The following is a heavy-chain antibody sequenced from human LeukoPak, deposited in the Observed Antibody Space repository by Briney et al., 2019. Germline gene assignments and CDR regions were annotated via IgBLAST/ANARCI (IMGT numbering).Heavy chain of an antibody. J-gene: IGHJ4*02. D-gene: IGHD2-15*01. CDR1: GFTFSNAW. CDR2: IKSKTDGGTT. Sequence: GGSLRLSCAASGFTFSNAWMSWVRQAPGKGLEWVGRIKSKTDGGTTDYAAPVKGRFTISRDDSKNTLYLQMNSLKTEDTAVYYCTTDGIVVVVAATTDYWGQGTLVTVSS. V-gene: IGHV3-15*01. CDR3: TTDGIVVVVAATTDY.